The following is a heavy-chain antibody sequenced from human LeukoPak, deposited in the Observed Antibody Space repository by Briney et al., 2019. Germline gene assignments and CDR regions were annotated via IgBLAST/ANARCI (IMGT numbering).Heavy chain of an antibody. J-gene: IGHJ6*02. D-gene: IGHD6-19*01. CDR2: INPSGGST. CDR3: ARDGHGVAGSRDYYYGMDV. Sequence: GASVKVSCKASGYTFTSYYMHWVRQAPGQGLEWMGIINPSGGSTSYAQTFQGRVTMTRDTSTSTVYMELSSLRSEDTAVYYCARDGHGVAGSRDYYYGMDVWGQGTTVTVSS. CDR1: GYTFTSYY. V-gene: IGHV1-46*01.